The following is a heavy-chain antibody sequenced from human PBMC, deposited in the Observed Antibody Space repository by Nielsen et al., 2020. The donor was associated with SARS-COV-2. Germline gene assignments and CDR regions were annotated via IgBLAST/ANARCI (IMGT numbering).Heavy chain of an antibody. J-gene: IGHJ5*02. Sequence: GGSLRLSCAVSGFTFGTYWMSWVRQAPGKGLEWVALVSYDGSNNHYADSVKGRFTGSRDNSKNTLFLQMNSLRAEDTAVYYCALYTSSSLAASWGQGTLVTVSS. CDR2: VSYDGSNN. D-gene: IGHD6-6*01. CDR3: ALYTSSSLAAS. CDR1: GFTFGTYW. V-gene: IGHV3-30*03.